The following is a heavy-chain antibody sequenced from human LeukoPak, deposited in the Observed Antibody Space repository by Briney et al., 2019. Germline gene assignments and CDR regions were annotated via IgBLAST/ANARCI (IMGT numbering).Heavy chain of an antibody. J-gene: IGHJ4*02. CDR3: ARADSYGSGSYYFDY. CDR2: IYHSGST. V-gene: IGHV4-4*02. Sequence: SGTLSLTCAVSGGSISSSNWWSWVRQPPGKGLEWIGEIYHSGSTNYNPSLKSRVTISVDKSKNQLSLKLSSVTAADTAVYYCARADSYGSGSYYFDYWGQGTLVTVSS. CDR1: GGSISSSNW. D-gene: IGHD5-18*01.